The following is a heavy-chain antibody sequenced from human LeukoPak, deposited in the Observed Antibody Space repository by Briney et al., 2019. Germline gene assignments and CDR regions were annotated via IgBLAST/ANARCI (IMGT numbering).Heavy chain of an antibody. V-gene: IGHV1-2*02. J-gene: IGHJ4*02. CDR3: ARDLGGSRGLDY. CDR2: INCNSGDT. CDR1: GYTFTGYY. D-gene: IGHD3-16*01. Sequence: ASVKVSCKASGYTFTGYYIQWVRQAPGQGLEWMGWINCNSGDTHYAQTFQGRVTVTRDTSITTAYMELSRLTSDDTAVYYCARDLGGSRGLDYWGQGILVTVSS.